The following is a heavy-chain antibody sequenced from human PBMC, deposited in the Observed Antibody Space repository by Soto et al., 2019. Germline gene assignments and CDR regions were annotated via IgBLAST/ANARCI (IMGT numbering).Heavy chain of an antibody. D-gene: IGHD5-18*01. V-gene: IGHV4-59*12. Sequence: PSETLSLTCKFSGGSINNYYWSWIRQPPGKGLEWIGYIYYSGSTNYNPSLKSRVTISVDTSKNQFSLKLSSVTAADTAVYYCARSGYSYGPNPLLYWGQGTLVTVSS. CDR2: IYYSGST. CDR3: ARSGYSYGPNPLLY. CDR1: GGSINNYY. J-gene: IGHJ4*02.